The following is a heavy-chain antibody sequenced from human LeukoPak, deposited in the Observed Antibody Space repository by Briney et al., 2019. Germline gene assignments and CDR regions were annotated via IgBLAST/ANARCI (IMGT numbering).Heavy chain of an antibody. CDR2: TSNDGSRK. D-gene: IGHD5-18*01. Sequence: GGSLRLSCAPSGFTFSRHGMHWVRQAPGKGLEWVAITSNDGSRKYYAHSVEGRFTISRDNSKNTLYLQMDSLRAEDTALYYCAKVGGYSYGHLDYWGQGTLVTVSS. CDR1: GFTFSRHG. V-gene: IGHV3-30*18. J-gene: IGHJ4*02. CDR3: AKVGGYSYGHLDY.